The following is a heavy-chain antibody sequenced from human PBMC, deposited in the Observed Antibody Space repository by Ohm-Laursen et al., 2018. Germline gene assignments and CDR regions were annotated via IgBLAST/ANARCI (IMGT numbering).Heavy chain of an antibody. CDR2: VSYSENT. V-gene: IGHV4-31*11. CDR1: GGSFSSADYY. CDR3: ARGLWWFDP. Sequence: TLSLTCAVSGGSFSSADYYWSWIRHHPGKGLEWIGYVSYSENTYYNPSLKSRLLISVDRSKNQFSLKLSSVTAADTALYYCARGLWWFDPWGQGTLVTVSS. J-gene: IGHJ5*02.